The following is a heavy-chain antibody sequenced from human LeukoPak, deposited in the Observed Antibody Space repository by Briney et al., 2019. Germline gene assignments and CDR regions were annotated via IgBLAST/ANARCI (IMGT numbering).Heavy chain of an antibody. CDR1: GYTFTCYY. D-gene: IGHD3-9*01. Sequence: ASVKVSCNASGYTFTCYYMHWVRQAPGQGLERMGWISPNSGSTNYAQKIQGRITMTRDTSNSTAYMELSRLSSDDTAVYSGARGYYDILTGYYQEDYFDYWGQGTVVTVSS. CDR3: ARGYYDILTGYYQEDYFDY. V-gene: IGHV1-2*02. J-gene: IGHJ4*02. CDR2: ISPNSGST.